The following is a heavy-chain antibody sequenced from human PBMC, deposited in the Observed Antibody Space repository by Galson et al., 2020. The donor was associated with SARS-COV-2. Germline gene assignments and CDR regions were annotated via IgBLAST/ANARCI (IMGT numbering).Heavy chain of an antibody. V-gene: IGHV4-38-2*02. Sequence: ASETLSLTCNVFGYSISSGYYWIWIRQSPGKGLEWIANIHRSGSTYYNPSLKSRATISVDTSKNQFSLKLNSMTAADTAVYYCARQVVAKTYYFDYWGQGILVTVSS. CDR2: IHRSGST. CDR3: ARQVVAKTYYFDY. CDR1: GYSISSGYY. J-gene: IGHJ4*02. D-gene: IGHD2-15*01.